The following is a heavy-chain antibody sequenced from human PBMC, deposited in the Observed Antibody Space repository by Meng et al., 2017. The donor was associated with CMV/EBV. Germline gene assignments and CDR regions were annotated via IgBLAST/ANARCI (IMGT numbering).Heavy chain of an antibody. Sequence: GGPLRPSCKGFGYSFTSYWFGWVRQMPGKGLEWMGIIYPGDSDTRYSPSFQGQVTISADKSISTAYLQLSSLKASDTAMYYCARPRSYSLPEPPDAFDIWGQGTMVTVSS. CDR2: IYPGDSDT. J-gene: IGHJ3*02. CDR3: ARPRSYSLPEPPDAFDI. D-gene: IGHD1-26*01. CDR1: GYSFTSYW. V-gene: IGHV5-51*01.